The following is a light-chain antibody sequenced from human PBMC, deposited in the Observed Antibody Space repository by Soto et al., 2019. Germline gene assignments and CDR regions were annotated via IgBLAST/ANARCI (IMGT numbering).Light chain of an antibody. CDR1: QSSSSY. CDR3: QQSYGIPLT. J-gene: IGKJ4*02. CDR2: TAS. V-gene: IGKV1-39*01. Sequence: DIQMTQSPSSLSASVGDRVTITCRASQSSSSYLNWYQQKPGKAPKLLIHTASSLHSGVPSRFSGSGSGTDFTLTISSLLPEDFGTYSCQQSYGIPLTFGGGTKVEIK.